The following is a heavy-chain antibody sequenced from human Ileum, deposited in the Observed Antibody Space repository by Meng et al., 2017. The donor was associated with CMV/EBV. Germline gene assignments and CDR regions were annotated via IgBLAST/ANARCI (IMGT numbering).Heavy chain of an antibody. V-gene: IGHV3-74*01. Sequence: GESLKISCAAPGSTFRDYWMHWVRQSPGKGLVWVSRINNDGNTADYADSVKGRVTISRDNTKNTLYLQMKNLGAEDTAVYYSARPYTEASTLPFWGQGTLVTVSS. CDR2: INNDGNTA. D-gene: IGHD1-14*01. CDR1: GSTFRDYW. J-gene: IGHJ4*02. CDR3: ARPYTEASTLPF.